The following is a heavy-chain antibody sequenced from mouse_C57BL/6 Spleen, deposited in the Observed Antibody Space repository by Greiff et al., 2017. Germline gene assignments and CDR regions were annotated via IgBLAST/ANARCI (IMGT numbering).Heavy chain of an antibody. V-gene: IGHV1-15*01. Sequence: QVQLQQSGAELVRPGASVTLSCKASGYTFTDYEMHWVKQTPVHGLEWIGAIDPETGGTAYNQKFKGKAILTADKSSSTAYMELRSLTSEDSAVYYCITYYGSFYYFDYWGQGTTLTVSS. CDR1: GYTFTDYE. CDR2: IDPETGGT. J-gene: IGHJ2*01. CDR3: ITYYGSFYYFDY. D-gene: IGHD1-1*01.